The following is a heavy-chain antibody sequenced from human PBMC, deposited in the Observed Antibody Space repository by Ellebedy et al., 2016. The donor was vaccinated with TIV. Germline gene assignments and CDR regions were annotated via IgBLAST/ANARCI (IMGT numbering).Heavy chain of an antibody. CDR2: ISSTSSTI. J-gene: IGHJ4*02. D-gene: IGHD5-24*01. CDR1: GFTFSSYS. CDR3: ARGRDVYNYSPFDY. V-gene: IGHV3-48*01. Sequence: GESLKISCAASGFTFSSYSMNWVRQAPGKGLEWVSYISSTSSTIYYADSVKGRFTISRDNAKNSLSLQMNSLRAEDTAVYYCARGRDVYNYSPFDYWGQGTLVTVSS.